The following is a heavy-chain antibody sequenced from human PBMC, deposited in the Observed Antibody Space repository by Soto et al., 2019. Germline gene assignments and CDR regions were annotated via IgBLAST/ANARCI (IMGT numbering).Heavy chain of an antibody. D-gene: IGHD3-22*01. V-gene: IGHV1-69*01. CDR2: IIPIFGTA. CDR3: ARAQDYYDSSGYYYYYYGMDV. J-gene: IGHJ6*02. Sequence: LVKVACKAAGGTFSSYASSWVRQAPRQGLEWLGGIIPIFGTANYAQKFQGRVTITADESTSTAYMELSSLRSEDTAVYYCARAQDYYDSSGYYYYYYGMDVWGQGTTVTVSS. CDR1: GGTFSSYA.